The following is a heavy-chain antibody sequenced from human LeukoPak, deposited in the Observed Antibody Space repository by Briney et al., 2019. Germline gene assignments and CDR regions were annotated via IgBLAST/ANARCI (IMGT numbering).Heavy chain of an antibody. CDR2: INSGGSDS. D-gene: IGHD3-22*01. Sequence: GGSLRLSCAASGFTFSSYWIHWVRQAPGKGLVWVSRINSGGSDSIYADSVKGRFTISRDNFKNTLYLQMNSLRAEDTAVYYCAKEAYYDGTGYFDFWGQGTLVTVSS. J-gene: IGHJ4*02. CDR1: GFTFSSYW. CDR3: AKEAYYDGTGYFDF. V-gene: IGHV3-74*01.